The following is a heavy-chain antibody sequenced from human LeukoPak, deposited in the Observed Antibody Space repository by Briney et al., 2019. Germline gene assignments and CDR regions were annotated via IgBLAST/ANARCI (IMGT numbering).Heavy chain of an antibody. CDR3: ARPRPNEKLGIVTGYFDL. CDR1: GGSISSYY. CDR2: IYYSGST. D-gene: IGHD7-27*01. V-gene: IGHV4-59*08. Sequence: PSETLSLTCTVSGGSISSYYWSWIRQPPGKGLEWIGYIYYSGSTNYNPSLKSRVTISVDTSKNQFSLKLSSVTAADTAVYYCARPRPNEKLGIVTGYFDLWGRGTLVTVSS. J-gene: IGHJ2*01.